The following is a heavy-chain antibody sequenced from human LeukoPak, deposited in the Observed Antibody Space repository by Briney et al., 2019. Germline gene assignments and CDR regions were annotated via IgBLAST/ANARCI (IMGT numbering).Heavy chain of an antibody. Sequence: PSETLSLTCAVYGGSFSGYYWSWIRRPPGKGLEWIGEINHSGSTNYNPSLKSRVTISVDTSKNQFSLKLSSVTAADTAVYYCARGSVVGYTYWGQGTLVTVSS. CDR2: INHSGST. CDR1: GGSFSGYY. D-gene: IGHD5-24*01. V-gene: IGHV4-34*01. J-gene: IGHJ4*02. CDR3: ARGSVVGYTY.